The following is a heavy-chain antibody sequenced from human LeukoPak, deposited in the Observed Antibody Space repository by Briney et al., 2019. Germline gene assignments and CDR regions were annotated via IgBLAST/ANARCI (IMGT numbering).Heavy chain of an antibody. J-gene: IGHJ5*02. V-gene: IGHV1-2*02. CDR1: GYTFTGYY. CDR3: ARESFSGSGGLNWFAP. CDR2: LNPDTGST. D-gene: IGHD3-10*01. Sequence: ASVQVPCKASGYTFTGYYIHWVRQAPGQGLEWMGGLNPDTGSTNYAQKFQARVIMTRDTSINTAYMELRRLRYDDTAMYFCARESFSGSGGLNWFAPWGQGTLVTVSA.